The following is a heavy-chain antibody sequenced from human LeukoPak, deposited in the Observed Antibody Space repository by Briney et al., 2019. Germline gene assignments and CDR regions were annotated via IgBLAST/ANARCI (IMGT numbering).Heavy chain of an antibody. CDR3: ARSRSRPLLPPLPKSQYYFDY. CDR1: GGSFSGYY. V-gene: IGHV4-34*01. D-gene: IGHD2-21*01. CDR2: INHSGST. J-gene: IGHJ4*02. Sequence: SETLSLTCAVYGGSFSGYYWSWIRQPPGKGLEWIGEINHSGSTNYYPSLKSRVTISVDTSKNQFSLKLSSVTAADTAVYYCARSRSRPLLPPLPKSQYYFDYWGQGTLVTVSS.